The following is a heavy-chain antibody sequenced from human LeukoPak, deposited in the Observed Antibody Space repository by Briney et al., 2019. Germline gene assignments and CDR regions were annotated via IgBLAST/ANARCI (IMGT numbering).Heavy chain of an antibody. CDR3: AKDRRTGTTGYYYMDV. V-gene: IGHV3-9*01. CDR1: GFTFDDYA. CDR2: ISWNSGSI. Sequence: GGSLRLSCAASGFTFDDYAMHWVRQAPGKGLEWVSRISWNSGSIGYADSVKGRFTISRDNAKNSLYLQMNSLRAEDTALYYCAKDRRTGTTGYYYMDVWGKGTTVTVSS. J-gene: IGHJ6*03. D-gene: IGHD1-7*01.